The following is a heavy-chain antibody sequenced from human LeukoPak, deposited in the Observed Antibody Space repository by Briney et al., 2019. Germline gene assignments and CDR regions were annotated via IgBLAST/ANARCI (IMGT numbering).Heavy chain of an antibody. V-gene: IGHV3-9*01. CDR2: ITWNSVDV. J-gene: IGHJ3*02. D-gene: IGHD3-10*01. CDR3: AKDLRGTGAFDM. Sequence: GGSLRLSCAASGFPFDGYVIHWVRQVPGKGLEWVSNITWNSVDVVYADSVKGRFTISRDNAKNSLYLQMNSLRLEDTALYFCAKDLRGTGAFDMWGQGTLVTVSS. CDR1: GFPFDGYV.